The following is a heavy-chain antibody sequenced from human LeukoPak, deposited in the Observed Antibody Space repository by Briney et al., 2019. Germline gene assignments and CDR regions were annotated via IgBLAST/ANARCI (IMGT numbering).Heavy chain of an antibody. CDR1: GGSISSSSYC. CDR3: ARQAVADAFDI. V-gene: IGHV4-39*01. D-gene: IGHD6-19*01. Sequence: KPSETLSLTCTVSGGSISSSSYCWGWIRQPPGKGLEWIGSIYYSGSTYHNPSLKSRVTISVDTSKNQFSLKLSSVTAADTAVYYCARQAVADAFDIWGQGTMVTVSS. CDR2: IYYSGST. J-gene: IGHJ3*02.